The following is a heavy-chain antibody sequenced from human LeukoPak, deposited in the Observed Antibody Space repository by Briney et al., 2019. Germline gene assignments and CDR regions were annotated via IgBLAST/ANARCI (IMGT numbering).Heavy chain of an antibody. CDR3: ARVFHSPRSSGYSHYDY. V-gene: IGHV1-2*02. D-gene: IGHD3-22*01. CDR2: INPNSGGT. Sequence: GASVKVSCKASGYTFTGYYMHWVRQAPGQGLEWMGWINPNSGGTNYAQKFQGRVTMTRDTSISTAYMELSRLRSDDTAVYYCARVFHSPRSSGYSHYDYWGQGTLVTVSS. CDR1: GYTFTGYY. J-gene: IGHJ4*02.